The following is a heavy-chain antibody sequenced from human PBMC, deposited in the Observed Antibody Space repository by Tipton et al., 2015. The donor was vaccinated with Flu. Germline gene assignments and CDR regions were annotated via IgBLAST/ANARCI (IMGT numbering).Heavy chain of an antibody. V-gene: IGHV4-4*09. Sequence: TLSLTCLVSGGAISGYYWGWIRQPPGKGLEWIGNIFRTGSTYHNPSLKSRVTMSVDTSKNQFSLKVFSVTAADTAVYYCARRDYSNYVSDPKSWFDPWDQGILVTVSS. CDR2: IFRTGST. D-gene: IGHD4-11*01. CDR3: ARRDYSNYVSDPKSWFDP. CDR1: GGAISGYY. J-gene: IGHJ5*02.